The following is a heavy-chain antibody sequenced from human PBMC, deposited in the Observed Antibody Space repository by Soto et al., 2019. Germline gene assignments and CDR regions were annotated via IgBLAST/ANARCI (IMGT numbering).Heavy chain of an antibody. CDR3: ASNDYGGNSRFDY. V-gene: IGHV4-59*01. J-gene: IGHJ4*02. CDR2: IYYSGST. Sequence: QVQLQESGPGLVKPSETLSLTCTVSGGSISSYYWSWIRQPPGKGLEWIGYIYYSGSTNYNPSLKSRVTISVDTSKNQFSLKLNSVTAADTAVYYCASNDYGGNSRFDYWGQGTLVTVSS. CDR1: GGSISSYY. D-gene: IGHD4-17*01.